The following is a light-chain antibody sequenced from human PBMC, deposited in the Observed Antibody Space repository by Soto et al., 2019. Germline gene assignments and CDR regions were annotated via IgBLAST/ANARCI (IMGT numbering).Light chain of an antibody. CDR1: QDISDY. CDR3: QQYDDIPYT. V-gene: IGKV1-33*01. CDR2: DAS. J-gene: IGKJ2*01. Sequence: DIQMTQSRSSLSASVGDRVTITCQASQDISDYVNWYQQKPGKAPNLLIYDASNLKTGVPSRFSASRSGTDFTFTISSLQPEDFATYFCQQYDDIPYTFGQGTKLEIK.